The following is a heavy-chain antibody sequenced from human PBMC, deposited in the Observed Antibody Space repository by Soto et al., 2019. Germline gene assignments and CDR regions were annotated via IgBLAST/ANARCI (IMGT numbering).Heavy chain of an antibody. CDR1: GFTFSGSA. CDR3: TRGQGPGLRFLEWPIT. D-gene: IGHD3-3*01. J-gene: IGHJ5*02. CDR2: IRSKANSYAT. V-gene: IGHV3-73*01. Sequence: GGSLRLSCAASGFTFSGSAMHWVRQASGKGLEWVGRIRSKANSYATAYAASVKGRFTISRDDSKNTAYLQMNSLKTEDTAVYYCTRGQGPGLRFLEWPITWGQGTLVTVSS.